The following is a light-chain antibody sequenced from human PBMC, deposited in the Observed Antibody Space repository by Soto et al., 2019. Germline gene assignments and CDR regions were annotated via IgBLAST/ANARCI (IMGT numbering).Light chain of an antibody. CDR1: SSDVGGYNY. V-gene: IGLV2-14*01. Sequence: QSALTQPASVSGSPGQSITISCTGTSSDVGGYNYVSWYQQHTGKAPKLMISDVTNRPSGFSNRFSGSKSGNTASLTISGLQAEDEAAYYCSSSTSSSTPLVFGGGTQLTVL. CDR3: SSSTSSSTPLV. CDR2: DVT. J-gene: IGLJ3*02.